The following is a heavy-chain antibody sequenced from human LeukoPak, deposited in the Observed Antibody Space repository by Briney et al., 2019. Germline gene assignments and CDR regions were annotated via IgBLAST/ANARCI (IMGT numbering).Heavy chain of an antibody. V-gene: IGHV4-59*11. Sequence: SETLSLTCTVSSGSIRSHFWSWIRQPPGKGLEWIGYVYDSGYTKYRPSLKSRVTISIDTSKNQYSLNLNSVTAADAAGYYCARTIQGRPYYFDSWGQGTLVTVSS. CDR1: SGSIRSHF. J-gene: IGHJ4*02. D-gene: IGHD6-6*01. CDR2: VYDSGYT. CDR3: ARTIQGRPYYFDS.